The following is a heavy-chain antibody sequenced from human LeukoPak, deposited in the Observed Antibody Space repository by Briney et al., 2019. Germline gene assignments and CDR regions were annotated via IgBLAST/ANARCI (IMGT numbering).Heavy chain of an antibody. CDR1: GASINSDTYY. Sequence: SETLSLTCTVSGASINSDTYYWGWIRQPPGKGLEWVGTHSHSGSAYYNPSLRSRITMSLDTSENQLSLKLYSVTAADTAIYYCARYQTGTMFAVWGQGTLVTISS. V-gene: IGHV4-39*07. J-gene: IGHJ4*02. CDR2: HSHSGSA. CDR3: ARYQTGTMFAV. D-gene: IGHD1/OR15-1a*01.